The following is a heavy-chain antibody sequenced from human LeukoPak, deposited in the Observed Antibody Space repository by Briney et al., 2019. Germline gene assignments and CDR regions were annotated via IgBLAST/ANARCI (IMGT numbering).Heavy chain of an antibody. J-gene: IGHJ4*02. CDR2: IKQDGSTK. D-gene: IGHD1-26*01. CDR3: TRDTIGSLDY. CDR1: GFTFANSW. V-gene: IGHV3-7*01. Sequence: GGSLRLSCAASGFTFANSWMAWVRQAPGKGLEWAANIKQDGSTKHYADSLKGRFTISRDNPKNSLFLQMNNLRADDTAIYYCTRDTIGSLDYWGQGILVTVAS.